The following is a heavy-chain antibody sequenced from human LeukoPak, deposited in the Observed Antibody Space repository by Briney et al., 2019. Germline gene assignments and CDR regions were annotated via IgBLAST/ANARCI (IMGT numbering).Heavy chain of an antibody. CDR3: ARQQGESKVIAMYYFDY. Sequence: SETLSLTCTVSGGSISSSGYYWGWIRQPPGKGLEWIGSADYSGRTYYNPSLKSRVTISADTSKNQFSLKLSSVTAADTAVYHCARQQGESKVIAMYYFDYWGQGTLVTDSS. J-gene: IGHJ4*02. V-gene: IGHV4-39*01. CDR1: GGSISSSGYY. D-gene: IGHD2-21*01. CDR2: ADYSGRT.